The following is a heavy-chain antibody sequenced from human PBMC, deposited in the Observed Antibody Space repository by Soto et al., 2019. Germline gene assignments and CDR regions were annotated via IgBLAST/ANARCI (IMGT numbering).Heavy chain of an antibody. V-gene: IGHV1-69*13. CDR3: AGAIFGVVRYYYYGMDV. CDR2: IIPIFGTA. J-gene: IGHJ6*02. Sequence: SVTVSCQASGGTFSSYAISWVRQAPGQGLEWMGGIIPIFGTANYAQKFQGRVTITADESTSTAYMELSSLRSEDTAVYYCAGAIFGVVRYYYYGMDVWGQGTTVTVSS. D-gene: IGHD3-3*01. CDR1: GGTFSSYA.